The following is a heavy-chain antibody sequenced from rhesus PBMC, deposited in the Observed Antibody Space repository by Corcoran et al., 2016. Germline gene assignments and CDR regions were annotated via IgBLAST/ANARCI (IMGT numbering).Heavy chain of an antibody. V-gene: IGHV4-160*01. CDR2: IRSGGNP. J-gene: IGHJ4*01. CDR1: GGSVSGYW. CDR3: ARQGSGSWSSLNRYYFDS. D-gene: IGHD6-25*01. Sequence: QVQLQQWGEGLVKPSETLSLTCAVYGGSVSGYWWGWIRQPPEKGLEWIGRIRSGGNPHYNPPLKSLVTISIDTSRNQFSLKLSSVTAADTAVYYCARQGSGSWSSLNRYYFDSWGQGVLVTVSS.